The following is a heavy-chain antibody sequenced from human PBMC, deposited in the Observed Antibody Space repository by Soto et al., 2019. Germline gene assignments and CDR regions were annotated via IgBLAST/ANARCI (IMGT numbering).Heavy chain of an antibody. J-gene: IGHJ4*02. CDR3: AKVGPLLEYGFSDY. D-gene: IGHD1-1*01. CDR1: GFTFSSYG. V-gene: IGHV3-30*18. Sequence: GGSLRLSCAASGFTFSSYGMHWVRQAPGKGLEWVAVISYDGSNKYYADSVKGRFTISRGNSKNTLYLQMNSLRAEDTAVYYCAKVGPLLEYGFSDYWGQGTLVTVSS. CDR2: ISYDGSNK.